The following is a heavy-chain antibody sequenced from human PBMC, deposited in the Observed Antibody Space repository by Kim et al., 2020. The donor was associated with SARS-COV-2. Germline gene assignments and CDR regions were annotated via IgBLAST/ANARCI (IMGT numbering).Heavy chain of an antibody. CDR3: ARGYYDSSGYFTYYYYYGMDV. J-gene: IGHJ6*02. D-gene: IGHD3-22*01. CDR1: GGSISSSSYY. V-gene: IGHV4-39*01. CDR2: IYYSGST. Sequence: SETLSLTCTVSGGSISSSSYYWGWIRQPPGQGREWIGSIYYSGSTYYNPSLKSRVTISVDTSKNQFSLKLSSVTAADTAVYYCARGYYDSSGYFTYYYYYGMDVWGQGTTVTVSS.